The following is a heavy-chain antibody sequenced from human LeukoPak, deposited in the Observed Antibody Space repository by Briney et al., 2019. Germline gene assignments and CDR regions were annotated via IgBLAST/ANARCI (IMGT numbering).Heavy chain of an antibody. CDR3: TTIPELRFLEWLLPSDY. CDR1: GFTFSNAW. Sequence: MTGGSLRLSCAASGFTFSNAWMSWVRQAPGKGLEWVGRIKSKTDGGTTDYAAPVKGRFTISRDDSKNTLYLQMNSLKTEDTAVYYCTTIPELRFLEWLLPSDYWGQGTLVTVSS. CDR2: IKSKTDGGTT. J-gene: IGHJ4*02. V-gene: IGHV3-15*01. D-gene: IGHD3-3*01.